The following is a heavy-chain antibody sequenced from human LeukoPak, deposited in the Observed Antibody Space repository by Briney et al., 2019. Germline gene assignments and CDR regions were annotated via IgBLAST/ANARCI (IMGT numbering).Heavy chain of an antibody. D-gene: IGHD6-19*01. Sequence: GGSLRLSCAASGFTFSSYSMNWVRQAPGKGLEGVSYISSSSSTIYYADSVKGRFTISRDNAKNSLYLQINSLRAEDTAVYYCARGDPVAGRRGRGYYFDYWGQGTLVTVSS. CDR3: ARGDPVAGRRGRGYYFDY. CDR1: GFTFSSYS. J-gene: IGHJ4*02. CDR2: ISSSSSTI. V-gene: IGHV3-48*01.